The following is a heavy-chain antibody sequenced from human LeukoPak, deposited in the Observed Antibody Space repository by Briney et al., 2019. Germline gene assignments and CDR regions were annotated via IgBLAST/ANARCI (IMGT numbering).Heavy chain of an antibody. J-gene: IGHJ4*02. CDR3: ARPDCSGGSCYPPFDY. CDR2: ISSSSSYI. Sequence: GGSLRLSCAPSGFSLTSYAMTWVRQAPGKGLEWVSSISSSSSYIYYADSVKGRFTISRDNAKNSVYLQMNSLRAEDTAVYYCARPDCSGGSCYPPFDYRGQGTLVTVSS. V-gene: IGHV3-21*04. CDR1: GFSLTSYA. D-gene: IGHD2-15*01.